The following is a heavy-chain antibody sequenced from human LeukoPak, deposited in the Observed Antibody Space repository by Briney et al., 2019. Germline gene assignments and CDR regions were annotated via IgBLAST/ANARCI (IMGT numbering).Heavy chain of an antibody. CDR2: IYHSGST. D-gene: IGHD4-17*01. CDR1: GGSISSSNW. Sequence: SETLSLTCAVSGGSISSSNWWSWVRQPPGKGLEWIGEIYHSGSTNYNPSLKSRVTISVDTSKNQFSLKLSSVTAADTAVYYCAREKPTGSLDYWGQGTLVTVSS. CDR3: AREKPTGSLDY. J-gene: IGHJ4*02. V-gene: IGHV4-4*02.